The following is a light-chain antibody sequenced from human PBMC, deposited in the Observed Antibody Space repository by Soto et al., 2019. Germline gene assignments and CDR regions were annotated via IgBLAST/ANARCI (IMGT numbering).Light chain of an antibody. CDR1: QGITNY. CDR2: AAS. CDR3: QQYGSSGVT. Sequence: DIQMTQSPSSLSASVGHRVTITCKASQGITNYLNWYQQKPGKAPKLLIYAASSLQSGVPSRFSGSGSGTDFTLTISRLEPEDFAVYYCQQYGSSGVTFGPGTKVDIK. V-gene: IGKV1-39*01. J-gene: IGKJ3*01.